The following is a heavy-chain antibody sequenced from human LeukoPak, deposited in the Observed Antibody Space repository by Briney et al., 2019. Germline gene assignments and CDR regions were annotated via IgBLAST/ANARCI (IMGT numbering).Heavy chain of an antibody. Sequence: SETLSLTCTVSGASISNYYWSWIRQTPEKGLEWMGHIHSSGGSSYYPSLKSRLTLSIDTSRNQLSLKLPSGAAADTAVYFGARLGSYHDVWGQGALVTVSS. V-gene: IGHV4-4*09. CDR2: IHSSGGS. D-gene: IGHD1-26*01. CDR3: ARLGSYHDV. J-gene: IGHJ4*02. CDR1: GASISNYY.